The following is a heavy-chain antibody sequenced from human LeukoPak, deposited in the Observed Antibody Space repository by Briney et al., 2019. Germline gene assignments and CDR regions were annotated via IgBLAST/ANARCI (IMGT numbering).Heavy chain of an antibody. CDR1: GFTFSNAW. J-gene: IGHJ4*02. D-gene: IGHD5-18*01. V-gene: IGHV3-15*01. CDR2: IKSKTDGGTT. Sequence: GGSLRLSCAASGFTFSNAWMSWVRQAPGKGLEWVGRIKSKTDGGTTDYAAPVKGRFTISRDDSKNTLYLQMNSLKTEDTAVYCCTTGGYSYGYPDYWGQGTLVTVSS. CDR3: TTGGYSYGYPDY.